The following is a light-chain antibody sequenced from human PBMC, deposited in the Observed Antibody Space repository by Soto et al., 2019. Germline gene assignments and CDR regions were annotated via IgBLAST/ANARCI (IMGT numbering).Light chain of an antibody. CDR2: DVS. J-gene: IGLJ1*01. CDR3: SSYTSSSTYV. CDR1: SRDGGGYNY. Sequence: QSVLTQPASVSGSPGPSITISCTGTSRDGGGYNYVSWYQQHPGKAPKLMIYDVSNRPSGVSNRFSGSKSGNTASLTISGLQAEDEADYYCSSYTSSSTYVFGTGTKVTVL. V-gene: IGLV2-14*01.